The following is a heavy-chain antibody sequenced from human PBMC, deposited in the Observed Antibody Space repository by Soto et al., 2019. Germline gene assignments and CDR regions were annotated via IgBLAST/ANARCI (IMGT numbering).Heavy chain of an antibody. J-gene: IGHJ4*02. CDR2: ISSNGGST. V-gene: IGHV3-64*01. CDR3: ARGPGYYFDY. CDR1: GFTFSSYA. Sequence: LSLSCAASGFTFSSYAMHWVRQAPGKGLEYVSAISSNGGSTYYANSVKGRFTISRDNSKNTLYLQMGSLRAEDMAVYYCARGPGYYFDYWGQGTLVTVSS.